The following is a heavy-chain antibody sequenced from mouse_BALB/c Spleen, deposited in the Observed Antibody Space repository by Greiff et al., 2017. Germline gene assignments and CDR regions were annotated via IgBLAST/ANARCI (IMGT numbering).Heavy chain of an antibody. J-gene: IGHJ3*01. CDR1: GFSLTSYG. V-gene: IGHV2-9*02. CDR3: ATYGSSHPWFAY. Sequence: VKLMESGPGLVAPSQSLSITCTVSGFSLTSYGVHWVRQPPGKGLEWLGVIWAGGSTNYNSALMSRLSISKDNSKSQVFLKMNSLQTDDTAMYYCATYGSSHPWFAYWGQGTLVTVSA. CDR2: IWAGGST. D-gene: IGHD1-1*01.